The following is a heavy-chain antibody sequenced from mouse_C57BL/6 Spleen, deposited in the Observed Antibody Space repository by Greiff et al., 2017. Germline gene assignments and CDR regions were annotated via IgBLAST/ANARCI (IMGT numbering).Heavy chain of an antibody. J-gene: IGHJ4*01. V-gene: IGHV1-7*01. Sequence: QVQLQQSGAELAKPGASVKLSCKASGYTFTSYWMHWVNQRPGQGLEWIGYINPSSGYTKYNQKFKDKATLTADKSSSTAYMQLSSLTYEDSAVYYCARSGSSYYDYLYAMDYWGQGTSVTVSS. CDR2: INPSSGYT. CDR3: ARSGSSYYDYLYAMDY. D-gene: IGHD2-4*01. CDR1: GYTFTSYW.